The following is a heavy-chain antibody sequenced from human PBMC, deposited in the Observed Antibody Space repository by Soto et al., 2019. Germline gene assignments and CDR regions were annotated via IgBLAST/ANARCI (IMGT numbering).Heavy chain of an antibody. D-gene: IGHD6-25*01. CDR3: TREAGWQRMVPYD. CDR1: GYTFTSYG. CDR2: ISAFNGDT. J-gene: IGHJ4*02. V-gene: IGHV1-18*04. Sequence: QVQLVQSGTEVKKSGASVNVSCKAFGYTFTSYGFSWVRQVPGQVLEWLGWISAFNGDTHYAQTMKGRHTVTTDTSTTTAHMELRSLTTADTAVYYGTREAGWQRMVPYDGGQGNLGTV.